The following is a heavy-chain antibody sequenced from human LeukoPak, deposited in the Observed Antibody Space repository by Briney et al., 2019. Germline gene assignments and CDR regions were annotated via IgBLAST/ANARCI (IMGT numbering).Heavy chain of an antibody. J-gene: IGHJ3*02. CDR1: GGSISSSSYY. CDR2: IYHSGST. Sequence: SETLSLTCTVSGGSISSSSYYWGWIRQPPGKGLEWIGTIYHSGSTYYNPSLKSRVTISVDTSKNQFSLKLSSVTAADTAVYYCARLVFGVANNAFDIWGQGTMVTVSS. CDR3: ARLVFGVANNAFDI. D-gene: IGHD3-3*01. V-gene: IGHV4-39*07.